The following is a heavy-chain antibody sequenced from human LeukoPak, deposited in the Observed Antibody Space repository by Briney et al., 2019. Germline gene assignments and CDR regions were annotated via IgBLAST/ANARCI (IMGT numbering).Heavy chain of an antibody. D-gene: IGHD3-10*01. V-gene: IGHV1-24*01. J-gene: IGHJ4*02. Sequence: ASVKVSCKVSGYTLTELSMHWVRQAPGKGLEWMGGFDPEDGETIYAQKFQGRVTMTEDTSTDTAYMELSSLRSEDTAVYYCATRGRMVRGETPQSIDYWGQGTLVTVSS. CDR3: ATRGRMVRGETPQSIDY. CDR2: FDPEDGET. CDR1: GYTLTELS.